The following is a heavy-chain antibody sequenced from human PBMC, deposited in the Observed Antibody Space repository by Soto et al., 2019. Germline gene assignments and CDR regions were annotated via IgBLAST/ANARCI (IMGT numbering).Heavy chain of an antibody. V-gene: IGHV3-30*18. CDR3: AKDLVRGNYYYYYGMDV. CDR2: ISYDGSNK. J-gene: IGHJ6*02. Sequence: QVQLVESGGGVVQPGRSLRLSCAASGFTFSSYGMHWVRQAPGKGLEWVAVISYDGSNKYYADSVKGRFTISRDNSKNTLYLQMNSLRAEDTAAYYCAKDLVRGNYYYYYGMDVWGQGTTVTVSS. D-gene: IGHD2-21*01. CDR1: GFTFSSYG.